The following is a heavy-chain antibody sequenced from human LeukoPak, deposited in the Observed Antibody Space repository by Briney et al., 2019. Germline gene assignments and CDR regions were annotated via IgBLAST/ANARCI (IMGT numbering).Heavy chain of an antibody. CDR2: FDSENNKM. CDR3: ATDRVYRSSGRSWGFFDY. Sequence: ASVKVSRKISGYSLSDLSIHWVREAPGEGLEWMGGFDSENNKMVYSQKFQGRVTMTEDTSADTAYMELTSLRSEDTAVYFCATDRVYRSSGRSWGFFDYWGRGTLVIVSS. CDR1: GYSLSDLS. D-gene: IGHD6-19*01. V-gene: IGHV1-24*01. J-gene: IGHJ4*02.